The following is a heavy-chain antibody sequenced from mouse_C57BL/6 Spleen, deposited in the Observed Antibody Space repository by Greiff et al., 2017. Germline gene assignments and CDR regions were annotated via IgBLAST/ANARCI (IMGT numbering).Heavy chain of an antibody. Sequence: QVQLQQPGAELVMPGASVKLSCKASGYTFTRYWLHWVKQRPGQGLEWIGEIDPSDSYTNYNQKFKGKSTLTVDKSSSTAYMQLSSLTSEDSAVYYCARLGGSTSDVWGTGTTVTVSS. CDR3: ARLGGSTSDV. CDR2: IDPSDSYT. J-gene: IGHJ1*03. V-gene: IGHV1-69*01. D-gene: IGHD1-1*02. CDR1: GYTFTRYW.